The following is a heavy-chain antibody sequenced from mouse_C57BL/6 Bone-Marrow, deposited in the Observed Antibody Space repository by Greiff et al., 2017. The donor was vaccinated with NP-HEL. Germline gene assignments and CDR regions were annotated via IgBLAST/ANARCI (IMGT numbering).Heavy chain of an antibody. D-gene: IGHD1-2*01. Sequence: EVKVVESGEGLVKPGGSLKLSCAASGFTFSSYAMSWVRQTPEKRLEWVAYISSGGDYIYYADTVKGRFTISRDNARNTLYLQMSSLKSEDTAMYYCTRDHYYGHWYFDVWGTGTTVTVSS. V-gene: IGHV5-9-1*02. CDR1: GFTFSSYA. CDR3: TRDHYYGHWYFDV. CDR2: ISSGGDYI. J-gene: IGHJ1*03.